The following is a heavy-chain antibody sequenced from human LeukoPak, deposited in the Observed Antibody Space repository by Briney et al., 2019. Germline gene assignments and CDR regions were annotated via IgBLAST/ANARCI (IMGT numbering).Heavy chain of an antibody. CDR1: GGSFSGYY. D-gene: IGHD3-22*01. J-gene: IGHJ4*02. CDR3: ARGRSYDNSGYYY. V-gene: IGHV4-34*01. CDR2: INHSGST. Sequence: SETLSLTCAVYGGSFSGYYWSWIRQPPGKGLEWIGEINHSGSTNYNPSLKSRVTISVDTSKNQFSLKLSSVTAADTAVYYCARGRSYDNSGYYYSGQGTLVTVSS.